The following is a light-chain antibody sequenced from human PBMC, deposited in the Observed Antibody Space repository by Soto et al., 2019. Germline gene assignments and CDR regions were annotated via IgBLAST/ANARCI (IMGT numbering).Light chain of an antibody. J-gene: IGKJ2*01. CDR3: QQYCSSPYT. Sequence: EIVLTQSPGTLSLSPGEIATLSCRASQSVSSSYLAWYQQKPGQAHRLIIYGASDRATGIPDRFSGSGSGTDFTLTISRLEPEDFAVYYCQQYCSSPYTCGQGTELEIK. CDR1: QSVSSSY. CDR2: GAS. V-gene: IGKV3-20*01.